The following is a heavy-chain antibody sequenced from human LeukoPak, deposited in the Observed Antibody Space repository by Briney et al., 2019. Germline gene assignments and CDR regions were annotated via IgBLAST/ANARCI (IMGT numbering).Heavy chain of an antibody. CDR3: ARDGGTVTTAFAYY. V-gene: IGHV3-30-3*01. CDR1: GFTFSSYA. Sequence: GGSLRLSCAASGFTFSSYAMHWVRQAPGKGLEWVAVISYDGSNKYYADSVKGRFTISRDNSKNTLYLQMNSLRAEDTAVYYCARDGGTVTTAFAYYWGQGTLVTVSS. J-gene: IGHJ4*02. CDR2: ISYDGSNK. D-gene: IGHD4-17*01.